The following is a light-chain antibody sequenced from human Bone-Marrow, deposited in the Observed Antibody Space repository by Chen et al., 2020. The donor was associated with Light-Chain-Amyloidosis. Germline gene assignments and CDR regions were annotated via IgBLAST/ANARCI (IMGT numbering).Light chain of an antibody. J-gene: IGLJ2*01. CDR1: DLPTKY. CDR3: QSADSSGTYEVI. CDR2: RDT. Sequence: SYELTQPPSVSVSPGQTARITCSGDDLPTKYAYWYQQKPGQAPVLVIHRDTKRPSGISERFSGSISGTTATLSISGVKAEDEADSHCQSADSSGTYEVIFGGGTKLTVL. V-gene: IGLV3-25*03.